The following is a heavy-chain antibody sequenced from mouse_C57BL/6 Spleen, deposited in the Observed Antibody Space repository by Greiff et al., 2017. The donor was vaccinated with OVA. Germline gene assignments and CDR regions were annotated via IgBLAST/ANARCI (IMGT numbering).Heavy chain of an antibody. CDR3: ARTMVTAWGDLDY. CDR1: GFSLTSYG. J-gene: IGHJ2*01. Sequence: VQLQQSGPGLVQPSQSLSITCTVSGFSLTSYGVHWVRQSPGTGLEWLGVIWRGGSTDYNAAFISRLSISKDNSKSQVFFKMNSLQADDTARYDCARTMVTAWGDLDYGGQGTTLTVSS. CDR2: IWRGGST. V-gene: IGHV2-2*01. D-gene: IGHD2-2*01.